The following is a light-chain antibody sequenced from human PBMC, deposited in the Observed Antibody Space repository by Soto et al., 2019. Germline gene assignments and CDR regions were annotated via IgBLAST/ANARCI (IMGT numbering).Light chain of an antibody. V-gene: IGKV3-20*01. Sequence: IVMTQSPGTLSLSPGDRATLSCRASQNLGSGYLAWYQQKPGQAPRILIYAASSRATGIPDRFSGSGSGTDFSLTISRLEPEDFAVYYCQQYDTSPRKFGQGTKVDIK. CDR3: QQYDTSPRK. CDR1: QNLGSGY. J-gene: IGKJ1*01. CDR2: AAS.